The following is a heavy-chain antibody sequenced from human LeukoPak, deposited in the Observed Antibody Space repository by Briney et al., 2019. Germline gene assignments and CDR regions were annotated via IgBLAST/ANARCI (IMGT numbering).Heavy chain of an antibody. Sequence: ASVKVSCKASGGTFSSYAISWVRQAPGQGLEWMGRIIPILGIANYAQKFQGRVTITADKSTSTAYMELSSLRSEDTAVYYCARSVADSSGYYYRRGYYGMDVWGQGTTVTVSS. CDR2: IIPILGIA. CDR3: ARSVADSSGYYYRRGYYGMDV. D-gene: IGHD3-22*01. J-gene: IGHJ6*02. V-gene: IGHV1-69*04. CDR1: GGTFSSYA.